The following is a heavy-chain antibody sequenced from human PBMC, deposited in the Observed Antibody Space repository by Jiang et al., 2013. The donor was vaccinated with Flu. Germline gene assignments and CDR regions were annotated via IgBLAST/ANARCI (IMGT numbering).Heavy chain of an antibody. CDR3: ARRPYYSGSMDV. V-gene: IGHV4-59*01. CDR1: GGSMSPYY. D-gene: IGHD3-22*01. CDR2: MYYNGGT. Sequence: PGLVKSSETLSLTCTVSGGSMSPYYWNWIRQAPGKGLEWIGYMYYNGGTKYNPSLKSRVTISVDTSKNQFSLKLTSVTAADTAVYYCARRPYYSGSMDVWGQGTTVTVSS. J-gene: IGHJ6*02.